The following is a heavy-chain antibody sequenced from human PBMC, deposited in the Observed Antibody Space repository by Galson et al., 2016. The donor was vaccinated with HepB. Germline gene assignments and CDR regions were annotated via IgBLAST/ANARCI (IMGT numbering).Heavy chain of an antibody. J-gene: IGHJ4*02. Sequence: SLRLSCAASGFIFNSHAMNWVRQAPGKGLEWVAVISYDGSNEYYADSVKGRFTIYRDNSKNSLYLQMNSLRAEDTAVYYCAKHPGENYYAYFHYWGQGTLVTVSS. CDR3: AKHPGENYYAYFHY. D-gene: IGHD3-16*01. CDR1: GFIFNSHA. V-gene: IGHV3-30-3*02. CDR2: ISYDGSNE.